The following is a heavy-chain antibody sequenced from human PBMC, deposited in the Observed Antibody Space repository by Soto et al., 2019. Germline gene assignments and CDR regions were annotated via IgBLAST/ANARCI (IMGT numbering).Heavy chain of an antibody. CDR3: ARMNPWNYYFDH. CDR2: ISSGGRAK. D-gene: IGHD1-1*01. CDR1: GIIVSDHY. J-gene: IGHJ4*02. Sequence: PGGSLRLSCEASGIIVSDHYMGWIRQAPGKGLEWISHISSGGRAKYYADSVKGRFTISRDDSKNTLLLQLTSLRAGDTAVYYCARMNPWNYYFDHWGQGTLVTVSS. V-gene: IGHV3-11*01.